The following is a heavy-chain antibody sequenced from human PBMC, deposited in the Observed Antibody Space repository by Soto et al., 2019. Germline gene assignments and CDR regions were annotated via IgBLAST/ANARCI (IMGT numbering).Heavy chain of an antibody. CDR2: IKSRAEGETT. J-gene: IGHJ5*02. CDR1: GFTFSTAL. CDR3: TSALRGAGCFGRNWFDP. V-gene: IGHV3-15*01. Sequence: EVQLVESGGGLVKPGESLRLSCVVSGFTFSTALMTWVRQAPGKALEWVGRIKSRAEGETTENAAPVTGRFYIFRDDSYKTLYRQMSRLETDDTAVYYCTSALRGAGCFGRNWFDPWGQGTLGNGSS. D-gene: IGHD3-3*01.